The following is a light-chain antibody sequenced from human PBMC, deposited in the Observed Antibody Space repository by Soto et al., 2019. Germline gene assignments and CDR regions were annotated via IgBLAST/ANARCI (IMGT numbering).Light chain of an antibody. J-gene: IGKJ4*01. Sequence: DIQMTQSPSSLSASVGDRVIITCRASQGISTYLNWYQQKPGRPPKLLIYTSSNLQSGVPSRFSGSGSGTGFTLTISSLQPEDFATYSCQQSYSTPPTFGGGTKVDIK. CDR3: QQSYSTPPT. CDR1: QGISTY. CDR2: TSS. V-gene: IGKV1-39*01.